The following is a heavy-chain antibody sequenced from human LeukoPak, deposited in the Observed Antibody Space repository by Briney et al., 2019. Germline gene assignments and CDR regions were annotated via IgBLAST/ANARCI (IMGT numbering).Heavy chain of an antibody. D-gene: IGHD3-10*01. CDR2: VTNNGGAT. CDR1: GFTFSNYA. V-gene: IGHV3-23*01. J-gene: IGHJ4*02. CDR3: AKLWFGELYFDS. Sequence: GGSLRLSCAASGFTFSNYAMSWGGQAPGKGLDWVSTVTNNGGATYYADSVKGRFTISRDNSKNTLYLQMNSLRAEDTALYYCAKLWFGELYFDSWGQGTLVTVSS.